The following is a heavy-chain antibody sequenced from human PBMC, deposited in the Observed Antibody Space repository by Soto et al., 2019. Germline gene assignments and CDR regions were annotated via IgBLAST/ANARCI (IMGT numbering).Heavy chain of an antibody. V-gene: IGHV3-21*01. D-gene: IGHD2-2*01. Sequence: GGSLRLSCAASGFSFSTYAMNWVRQAPGRGLEWISSISNSGSFIYYADSVKGRFTISRDNAQNSLYLQMNSLRAEDTAVYFCARVYLGCSSTTCLYYFDYWGQGTLVTVSS. CDR2: ISNSGSFI. CDR3: ARVYLGCSSTTCLYYFDY. CDR1: GFSFSTYA. J-gene: IGHJ4*02.